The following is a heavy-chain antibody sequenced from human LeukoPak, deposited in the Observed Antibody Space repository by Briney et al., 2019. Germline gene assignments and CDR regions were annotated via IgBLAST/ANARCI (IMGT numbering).Heavy chain of an antibody. CDR3: ARDSGTTGEVKFDP. D-gene: IGHD3-10*01. CDR1: GGSISGYY. Sequence: SETLSLTCTVSGGSISGYYWSWIRQPAGTALEWIGRIYTSGTITYNPSLKSRVTMSVDTSKNQFSLKLSSVTAADTAVYYCARDSGTTGEVKFDPWGQGTLVTVSS. CDR2: IYTSGTI. V-gene: IGHV4-4*07. J-gene: IGHJ5*02.